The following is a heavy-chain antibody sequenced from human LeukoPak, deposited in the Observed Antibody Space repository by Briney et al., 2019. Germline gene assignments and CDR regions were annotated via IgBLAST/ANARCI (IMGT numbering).Heavy chain of an antibody. CDR1: GSTFTNYY. Sequence: GASVRVSCKASGSTFTNYYIHLVRQAPAQGLEWRGMINPSDGRTTYAQKFQGRITMTRDTSTSTIYMELSSLRSEDTAVYYCARDSGLSGSESYYNPVDYWGQGTLVTVSS. D-gene: IGHD3-10*01. J-gene: IGHJ4*02. CDR3: ARDSGLSGSESYYNPVDY. V-gene: IGHV1-46*01. CDR2: INPSDGRT.